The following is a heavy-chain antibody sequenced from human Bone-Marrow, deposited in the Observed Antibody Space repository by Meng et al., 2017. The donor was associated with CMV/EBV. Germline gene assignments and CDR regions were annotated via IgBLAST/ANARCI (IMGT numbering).Heavy chain of an antibody. V-gene: IGHV3-15*01. CDR2: IKSKTDGGTT. Sequence: GESLKISCAASGFTFSNAWMSWVRQAPGKGLEWVGRIKSKTDGGTTDYAAPVKGRFTISRDDSKNTLYLQMNSLRAEDTAVYYCARVPRWFDPWGQGTLVTVSS. CDR1: GFTFSNAW. J-gene: IGHJ5*02. CDR3: ARVPRWFDP.